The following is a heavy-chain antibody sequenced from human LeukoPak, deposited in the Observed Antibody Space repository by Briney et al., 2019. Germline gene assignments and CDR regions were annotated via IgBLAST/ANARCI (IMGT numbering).Heavy chain of an antibody. CDR1: GFTFSSYA. J-gene: IGHJ5*02. CDR2: ISGSGGST. CDR3: AKGRMYCSGGSCYYSCFGP. V-gene: IGHV3-23*01. Sequence: GGSLRLSCAASGFTFSSYAMSWVRQAPGKGLEWVSDISGSGGSTYYADSVKGRFTISRDNSRNTLYLQMNSLRADDTAVYYCAKGRMYCSGGSCYYSCFGPWGQGTLVTVSS. D-gene: IGHD2-15*01.